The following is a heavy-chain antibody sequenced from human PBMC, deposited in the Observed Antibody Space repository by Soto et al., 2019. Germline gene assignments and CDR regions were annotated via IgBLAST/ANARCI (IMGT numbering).Heavy chain of an antibody. CDR3: ARTLAYCGGDCYGRHNDAFDI. D-gene: IGHD2-21*02. Sequence: QVHLVQSGAEVKKPGASVKVSCKASGYTFTSYDINWVRQATGQGLEWMGWMNPNSGNTGYAQKSQGRVTITRNTSITTAYMEMSSLRSEDTAVYYCARTLAYCGGDCYGRHNDAFDIWGQGTMVTVSS. CDR1: GYTFTSYD. CDR2: MNPNSGNT. J-gene: IGHJ3*02. V-gene: IGHV1-8*01.